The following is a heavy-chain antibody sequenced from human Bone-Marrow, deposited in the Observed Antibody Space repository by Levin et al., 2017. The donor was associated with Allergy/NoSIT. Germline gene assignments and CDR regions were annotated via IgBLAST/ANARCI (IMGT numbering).Heavy chain of an antibody. J-gene: IGHJ6*03. V-gene: IGHV3-13*04. D-gene: IGHD6-19*01. Sequence: LSLPCAASGFTFRRFDMHWVRQATGKGLEWVSGIGVGGEAYYPVSVKGRFTISREDARNSLSLQMNSLRAGDTAVYYCARVAGYFYMDVWGKGTTVTVS. CDR1: GFTFRRFD. CDR3: ARVAGYFYMDV. CDR2: IGVGGEA.